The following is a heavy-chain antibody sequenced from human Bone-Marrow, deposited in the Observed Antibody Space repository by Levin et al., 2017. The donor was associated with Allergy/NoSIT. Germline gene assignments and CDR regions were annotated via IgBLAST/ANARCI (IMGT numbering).Heavy chain of an antibody. D-gene: IGHD4-17*01. V-gene: IGHV3-23*01. Sequence: GGSLRLSCAASGFTFSSYAMTWVRQAPGKGLEWVASISGSGYSTYYADSVEGRFTISRDNSENTLDLQMNSLRAEDTAVYYCAKHKPTVTTPNYYYYYYMDVWGKGTTVTVSS. J-gene: IGHJ6*03. CDR1: GFTFSSYA. CDR2: ISGSGYST. CDR3: AKHKPTVTTPNYYYYYYMDV.